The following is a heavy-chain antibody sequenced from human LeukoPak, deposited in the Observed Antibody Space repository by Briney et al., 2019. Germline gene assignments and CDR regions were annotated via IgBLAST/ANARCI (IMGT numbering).Heavy chain of an antibody. D-gene: IGHD5-18*01. CDR1: GYTFTGYY. CDR3: AREGQRGYSYDYYFDY. CDR2: INPNSGGT. Sequence: ASVKVSCKASGYTFTGYYMHWVRQAPGQGLEGMGWINPNSGGTNYAQKFQGGVTMTRDTSISTAYMELSRLRSDDTAVYYCAREGQRGYSYDYYFDYWGQGTLVTVSS. V-gene: IGHV1-2*02. J-gene: IGHJ4*02.